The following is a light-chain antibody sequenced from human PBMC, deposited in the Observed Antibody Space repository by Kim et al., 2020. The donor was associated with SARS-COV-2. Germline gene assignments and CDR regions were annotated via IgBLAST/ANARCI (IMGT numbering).Light chain of an antibody. CDR2: EDN. V-gene: IGLV6-57*02. CDR3: QSYDSSNHVV. Sequence: KRVTISCTSSSGNIDTGYVQWFQQRPASAPPTVIYEDNHRPPGGPDRFSSAIDSCSNAASLTISGLNAEDGADYCWQSYDSSNHVVFGGGTQLTVL. CDR1: SGNIDTGY. J-gene: IGLJ2*01.